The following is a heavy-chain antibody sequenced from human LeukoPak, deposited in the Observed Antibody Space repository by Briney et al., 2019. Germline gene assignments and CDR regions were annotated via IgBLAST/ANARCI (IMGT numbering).Heavy chain of an antibody. J-gene: IGHJ5*02. CDR1: GDSISTGGYY. V-gene: IGHV4-31*03. CDR2: IYYGGST. CDR3: AREIIGTVMGFDT. D-gene: IGHD1-1*01. Sequence: SQTLSLTCTVSGDSISTGGYYWTWIRQHPGKGLEWIGYIYYGGSTDYNPSLRSRLNISIDTSKNQFSLKLTSVTAADTAVYYCAREIIGTVMGFDTWGPGTVVTVSS.